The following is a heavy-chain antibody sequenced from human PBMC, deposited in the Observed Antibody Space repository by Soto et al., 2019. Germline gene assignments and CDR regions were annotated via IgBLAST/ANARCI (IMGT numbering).Heavy chain of an antibody. Sequence: PSETLSLTCTVSGDSISSYYWSWIRQPPGKGLEWIGFIYHSGSTNYSPSLKSRVTISVDTSENQFSLKLSSVTAADTAVYYCARRRSGPTFFDYWGLGTLVTVSS. J-gene: IGHJ4*02. CDR1: GDSISSYY. D-gene: IGHD3-10*01. CDR2: IYHSGST. V-gene: IGHV4-59*08. CDR3: ARRRSGPTFFDY.